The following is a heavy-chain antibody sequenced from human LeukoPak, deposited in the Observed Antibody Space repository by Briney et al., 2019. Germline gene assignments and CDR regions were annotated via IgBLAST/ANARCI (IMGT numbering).Heavy chain of an antibody. J-gene: IGHJ6*03. CDR1: GGSISSYY. CDR3: ARGYCSGGSCFYYYYYYMDV. CDR2: INHSGST. Sequence: SETLSLTSTVSGGSISSYYWSWLRQPPGKGLEWIGEINHSGSTNYNPSLKSRGTISVDTSKNHFSLKLSSVTAADTAVYYCARGYCSGGSCFYYYYYYMDVWGKGTTVTVSS. V-gene: IGHV4-34*01. D-gene: IGHD2-15*01.